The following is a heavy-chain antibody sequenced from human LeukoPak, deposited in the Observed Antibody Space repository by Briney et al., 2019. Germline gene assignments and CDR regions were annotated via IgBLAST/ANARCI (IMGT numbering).Heavy chain of an antibody. Sequence: GGSLRLSCAASGFTFSRYEMNWVRQAPGKELEWVSDITSSGSPIFYADSVKGRLTVSRDNAKNSLYLQRNSLRAEDTAVYYCARALRLGATVWGQGTMVTVSS. CDR3: ARALRLGATV. CDR2: ITSSGSPI. D-gene: IGHD3-16*01. V-gene: IGHV3-48*03. CDR1: GFTFSRYE. J-gene: IGHJ3*01.